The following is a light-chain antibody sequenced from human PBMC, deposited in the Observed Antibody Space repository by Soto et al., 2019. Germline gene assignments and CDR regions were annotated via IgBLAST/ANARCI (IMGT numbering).Light chain of an antibody. CDR1: QGIGDT. Sequence: EIVMTQSPATLSVSPGEGATLSCRASQGIGDTLAWYQQKPGQTPRLLIYDTSIRATGVPARFSGSRSGAEFTLTISTLEPEDFAVYYCQQYAYSPPHSFGQGTKVDIK. CDR3: QQYAYSPPHS. J-gene: IGKJ2*03. V-gene: IGKV3-15*01. CDR2: DTS.